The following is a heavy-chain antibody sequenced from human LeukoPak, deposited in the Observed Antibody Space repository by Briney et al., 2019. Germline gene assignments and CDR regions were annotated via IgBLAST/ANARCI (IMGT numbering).Heavy chain of an antibody. J-gene: IGHJ6*04. CDR3: ARGNLKRTYYDILASTYGMDV. D-gene: IGHD3-9*01. Sequence: SVELCCKAFGGPFCSYAISWVRQAPGQGLEWLGGFILFFGMADYAQKFQGRVTITADESTSTAYMELSSLRSEDTAVYYCARGNLKRTYYDILASTYGMDVWGKGTPVTVSS. CDR2: FILFFGMA. V-gene: IGHV1-69*01. CDR1: GGPFCSYA.